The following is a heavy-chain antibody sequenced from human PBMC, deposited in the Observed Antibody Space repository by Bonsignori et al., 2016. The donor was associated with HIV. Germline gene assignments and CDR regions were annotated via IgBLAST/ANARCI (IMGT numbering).Heavy chain of an antibody. CDR3: ARGVLGKYYFDL. CDR2: INQYGGT. CDR1: GDSFSGYY. J-gene: IGHJ2*01. V-gene: IGHV4-34*01. Sequence: QVQLQQWGAGLLKPSETLSLTCAVYGDSFSGYYWTWVRQSPGKGLEWSGEINQYGGTSYNPSLKSRVTISLDTSKKQISLKLTSVTAADTAVYYCARGVLGKYYFDLWAVAPWSLSPQ. D-gene: IGHD7-27*01.